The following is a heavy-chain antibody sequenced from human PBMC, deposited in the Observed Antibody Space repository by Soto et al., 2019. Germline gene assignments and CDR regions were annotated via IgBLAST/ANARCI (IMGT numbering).Heavy chain of an antibody. CDR1: GFTFSSYW. Sequence: GGSLRLSCAASGFTFSSYWMHWVRQAPGKGLVWVSRINSDGSSTSYADSVKGRFTISRDNAKNTLYLQMNSLRAEDTAVYYCSTDYYGSGGCPGDWGQGTLVTVSS. D-gene: IGHD3-10*01. CDR2: INSDGSST. CDR3: STDYYGSGGCPGD. V-gene: IGHV3-74*01. J-gene: IGHJ4*02.